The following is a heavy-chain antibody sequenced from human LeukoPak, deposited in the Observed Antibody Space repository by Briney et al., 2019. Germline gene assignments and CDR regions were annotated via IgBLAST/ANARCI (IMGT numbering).Heavy chain of an antibody. CDR2: IIPTSAPA. Sequence: ASVKVSCKASGYTFTSYYMHWVRQAPGQGLEWMGGIIPTSAPADYAQKFQGRVTITADESTKTVYMELSRLRSEDTAVYYCARNMGLHSGYNYHYYYGLYIWGQGTTVTVSS. CDR3: ARNMGLHSGYNYHYYYGLYI. D-gene: IGHD5-12*01. J-gene: IGHJ6*02. V-gene: IGHV1-69*13. CDR1: GYTFTSYY.